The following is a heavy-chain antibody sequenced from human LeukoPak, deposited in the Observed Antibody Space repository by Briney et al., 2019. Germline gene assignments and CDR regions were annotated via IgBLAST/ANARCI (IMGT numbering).Heavy chain of an antibody. CDR3: ARDTSVRGVIIGY. Sequence: GGSLRLSCAASGFTFSSYSMNWVRQAPGKGLEWVSSISSSSSYIYYADSVKGRFTISRDNAKNSLYLQMSSLRAEDTAVYYCARDTSVRGVIIGYWGQGTLVTVSS. CDR1: GFTFSSYS. J-gene: IGHJ4*02. D-gene: IGHD3-10*01. V-gene: IGHV3-21*01. CDR2: ISSSSSYI.